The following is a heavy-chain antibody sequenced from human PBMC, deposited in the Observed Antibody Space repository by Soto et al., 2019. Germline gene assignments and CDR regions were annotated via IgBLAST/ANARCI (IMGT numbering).Heavy chain of an antibody. CDR3: AREIKRVAATRDGGMDV. V-gene: IGHV3-33*01. J-gene: IGHJ6*02. Sequence: QVQLVESGGGVVQPGRSLRLSCAASGFTFSSYGMHWVRQAPGKGLEWVAVLWYDGSNKYYADSVTGRFTISRDNSKNTLYLQMNSLRAEDTAVYYCAREIKRVAATRDGGMDVWGQGTTVTVSS. D-gene: IGHD2-15*01. CDR2: LWYDGSNK. CDR1: GFTFSSYG.